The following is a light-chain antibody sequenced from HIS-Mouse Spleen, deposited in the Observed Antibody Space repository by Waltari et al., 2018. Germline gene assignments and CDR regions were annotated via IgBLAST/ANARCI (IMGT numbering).Light chain of an antibody. J-gene: IGLJ2*01. Sequence: SALTQPASVSGSPGPSVPLACPGTSRHVGGYNSVCWYQQHPGKAPILMIYDVSTRPSGVSNRFSGSKSGNTASLTISGLQAEDEADYYCSSYTSSSTGVFGGGTKLTVL. V-gene: IGLV2-14*03. CDR2: DVS. CDR3: SSYTSSSTGV. CDR1: SRHVGGYNS.